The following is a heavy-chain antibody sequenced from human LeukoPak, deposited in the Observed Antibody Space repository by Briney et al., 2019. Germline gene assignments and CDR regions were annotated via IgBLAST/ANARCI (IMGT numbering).Heavy chain of an antibody. V-gene: IGHV4-30-4*01. J-gene: IGHJ4*02. CDR1: GGSISSDDYY. CDR3: ARGGVGGYDYFDS. Sequence: SQTLSLTCTVSGGSISSDDYYWSWIRQPPGKGLEWIGLITYSGSTDYSPSLRSRVTMSVDTSKNQFSLKLNSATAAETAMYFCARGGVGGYDYFDSWGQGTLVAVSS. D-gene: IGHD5-12*01. CDR2: ITYSGST.